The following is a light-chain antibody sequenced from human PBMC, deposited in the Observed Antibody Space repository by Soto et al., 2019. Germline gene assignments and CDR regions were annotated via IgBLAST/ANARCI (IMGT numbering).Light chain of an antibody. CDR1: QSVSTN. CDR2: GPS. J-gene: IGKJ1*01. Sequence: EIVVTQSPATLSVSPGERVTLSCRASQSVSTNLAWYQQKPGQAPRLLIYGPSTRASGVPARFSGSGYGREFTLTISSLQSEDYAVYYCHQYNDWPPAFGQGTKVEIK. V-gene: IGKV3-15*01. CDR3: HQYNDWPPA.